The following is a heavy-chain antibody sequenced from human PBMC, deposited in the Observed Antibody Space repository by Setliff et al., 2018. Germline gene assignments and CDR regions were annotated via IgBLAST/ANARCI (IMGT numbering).Heavy chain of an antibody. CDR3: ARDSSGWSGFSRLVGVYYYYMDV. D-gene: IGHD6-19*01. V-gene: IGHV7-4-1*02. CDR1: GYTFTRYA. J-gene: IGHJ6*03. CDR2: INTNTGNP. Sequence: ASVKVSCKASGYTFTRYAMNWVRQAPGQGLEWMGWINTNTGNPTYAQGFTGRFVFSLDTSVGTAYLQISSLKAEDTAVYYCARDSSGWSGFSRLVGVYYYYMDVWGKGTTVTVS.